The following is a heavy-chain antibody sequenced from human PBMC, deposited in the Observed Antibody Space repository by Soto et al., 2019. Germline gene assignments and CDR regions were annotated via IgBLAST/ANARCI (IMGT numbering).Heavy chain of an antibody. CDR1: EMTFSLFS. Sequence: DVRLVESGGGLVQPGTSLRLACEVSEMTFSLFSMSWVRQVPGKRLEWVASIKEDGSEKSYVDSVKGRFTIPRDNDKNSLYLEMNDLRADDTSVYYCVRVPLAIDGAHYYYYYMDVWGKGATVTVSS. CDR3: VRVPLAIDGAHYYYYYMDV. CDR2: IKEDGSEK. D-gene: IGHD2-2*01. V-gene: IGHV3-7*01. J-gene: IGHJ6*03.